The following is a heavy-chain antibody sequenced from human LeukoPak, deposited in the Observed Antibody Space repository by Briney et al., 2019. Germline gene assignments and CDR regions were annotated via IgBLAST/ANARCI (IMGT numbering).Heavy chain of an antibody. V-gene: IGHV3-23*01. CDR1: GFTFNTNV. J-gene: IGHJ4*02. Sequence: GGSLRLSCAASGFTFNTNVMSWVRQAPGKGLEWVSAISGRTGGTYYADSVKGRFTISRDNSKSTLYLQMDSLRAEDTAVYYCAKCGNSGCHLIDYWGQGTLVTVSS. D-gene: IGHD5-12*01. CDR2: ISGRTGGT. CDR3: AKCGNSGCHLIDY.